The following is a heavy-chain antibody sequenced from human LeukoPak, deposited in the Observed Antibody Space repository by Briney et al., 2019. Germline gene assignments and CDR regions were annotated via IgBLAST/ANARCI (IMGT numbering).Heavy chain of an antibody. CDR2: IYYSGST. J-gene: IGHJ3*02. CDR1: GGSISSYY. V-gene: IGHV4-59*01. CDR3: ARAFGYYDSSGYYFTAFDI. D-gene: IGHD3-22*01. Sequence: SETLSLTCTVSGGSISSYYWSWIRQPPGKGLEWIGYIYYSGSTNYNPSLKSRVTISVDTSKNQFSLKLSSVTAADTAVYYCARAFGYYDSSGYYFTAFDIWGQGTMVTASS.